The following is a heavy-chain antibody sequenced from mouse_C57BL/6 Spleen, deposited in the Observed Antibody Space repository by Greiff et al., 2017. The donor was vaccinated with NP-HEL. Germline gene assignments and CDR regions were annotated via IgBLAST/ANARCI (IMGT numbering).Heavy chain of an antibody. CDR1: GFTFSSYT. V-gene: IGHV5-9*01. J-gene: IGHJ4*01. CDR3: AVMGYAMDY. Sequence: DVMLVESGGGLVKPGGSLKLSCAASGFTFSSYTMSWVRQTPEKRLEWVATISGGGGNTYYPDSVKGRFTISRDNAKNTLYLQMSSLRSEDTALYYCAVMGYAMDYWGQGTSVTVSS. CDR2: ISGGGGNT.